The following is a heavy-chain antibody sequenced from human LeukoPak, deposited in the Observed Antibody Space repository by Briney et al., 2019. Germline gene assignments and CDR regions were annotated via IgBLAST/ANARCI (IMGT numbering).Heavy chain of an antibody. J-gene: IGHJ4*02. V-gene: IGHV4-34*01. CDR3: ASLEYYYDSSGYSDN. D-gene: IGHD3-22*01. Sequence: SETLSLTCAVYGGSFSGYYWSWIRQPPGKGLEWIGEINHSGSTNYNPSLKSRVTISVDTSKNQFSLKLSSVTAADTAVYYCASLEYYYDSSGYSDNWGQGTLVTVSS. CDR2: INHSGST. CDR1: GGSFSGYY.